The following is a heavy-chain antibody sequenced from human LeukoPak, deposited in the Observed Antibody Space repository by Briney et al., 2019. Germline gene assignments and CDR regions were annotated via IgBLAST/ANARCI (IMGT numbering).Heavy chain of an antibody. J-gene: IGHJ6*03. CDR2: IYHSGST. V-gene: IGHV4-38-2*02. CDR3: ARETSQKGAHYMDV. Sequence: PSETLSLTCTVSGYSISSGYYWGWIRQPPGKGLEWIGSIYHSGSTYYNPSLKSRVTISVDTSKNQFSLKLSSVTAADTAVYYCARETSQKGAHYMDVWGKGTTITISS. CDR1: GYSISSGYY. D-gene: IGHD3-16*01.